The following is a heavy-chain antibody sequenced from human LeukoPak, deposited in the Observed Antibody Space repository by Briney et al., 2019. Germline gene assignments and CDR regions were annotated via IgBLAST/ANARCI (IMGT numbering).Heavy chain of an antibody. V-gene: IGHV3-23*01. J-gene: IGHJ4*02. D-gene: IGHD3-10*01. CDR1: GFTFSSNS. CDR3: AKWSGFGDD. CDR2: ISGSGDST. Sequence: GGSLSLSCAASGFTFSSNSMTWVRQTPGKGLEWVSGISGSGDSTYYADSVKGRFTISRDNSRNTLYLQMSSLRAEDTAVYYCAKWSGFGDDWGQGTLVTVSS.